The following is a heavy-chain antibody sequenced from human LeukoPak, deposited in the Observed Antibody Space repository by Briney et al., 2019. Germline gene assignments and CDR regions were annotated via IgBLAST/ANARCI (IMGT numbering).Heavy chain of an antibody. D-gene: IGHD5-18*01. Sequence: GGSLRLSCAASGFTFSSYWMHWVRQAPGKGLEWVSGISWNSGDIGYADSVKGRFTISRDNAKNSLYLQMTSLRAEDTALYYCAKVSGYSYGFFDYWGQGILVTVSS. CDR3: AKVSGYSYGFFDY. CDR1: GFTFSSYW. J-gene: IGHJ4*02. V-gene: IGHV3-9*01. CDR2: ISWNSGDI.